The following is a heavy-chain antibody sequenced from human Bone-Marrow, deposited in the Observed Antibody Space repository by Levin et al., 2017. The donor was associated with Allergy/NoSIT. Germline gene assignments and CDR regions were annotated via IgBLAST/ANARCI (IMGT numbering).Heavy chain of an antibody. V-gene: IGHV4-4*07. D-gene: IGHD4-11*01. CDR1: GGSISSYH. CDR2: IYTTGNT. J-gene: IGHJ6*02. CDR3: ARTLTTVTTDYYGMDV. Sequence: PGGSLRLSCTVSGGSISSYHWSWIRQPAGKGLEWIGRIYTTGNTNYNPSLKSRVTMSVDTSKNQFSLKLSSVTAADTAVYYCARTLTTVTTDYYGMDVWGQGTTVTVSS.